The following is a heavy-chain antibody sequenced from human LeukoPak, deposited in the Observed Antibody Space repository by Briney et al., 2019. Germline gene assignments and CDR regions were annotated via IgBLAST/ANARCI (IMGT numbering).Heavy chain of an antibody. Sequence: PSETLSLTCAVSGASISISNWWSWVRQTPGKGLEWIGEINHSGSTNYKPSLKSRLTISVDTSKNQFSLKLTSVTAADTAVYFCARGHYDIVTGYYKVWYFDYWGQGTLVTVSS. CDR2: INHSGST. D-gene: IGHD3-9*01. V-gene: IGHV4-4*02. J-gene: IGHJ4*02. CDR1: GASISISNW. CDR3: ARGHYDIVTGYYKVWYFDY.